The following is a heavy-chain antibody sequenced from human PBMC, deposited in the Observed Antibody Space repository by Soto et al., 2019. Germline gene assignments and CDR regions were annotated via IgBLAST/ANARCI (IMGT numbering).Heavy chain of an antibody. J-gene: IGHJ4*02. D-gene: IGHD6-19*01. CDR3: ARDLSAVAGTVYFDY. V-gene: IGHV1-69*08. CDR1: GGTFSSYT. CDR2: IIPILGIA. Sequence: QVQLVQSGAEVKKPGASVKVSCKASGGTFSSYTISWVRQAPGQGLEWMGRIIPILGIANYAPKFQGRVTITADKPTSTAYMELSSLRSEDTAVYYCARDLSAVAGTVYFDYWGQGTLVTVSS.